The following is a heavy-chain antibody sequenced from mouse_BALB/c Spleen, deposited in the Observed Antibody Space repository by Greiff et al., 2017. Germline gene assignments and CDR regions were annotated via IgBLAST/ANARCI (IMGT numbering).Heavy chain of an antibody. CDR2: IDTSDRYT. CDR3: AREGVYDRYDVAYYGSYPFAY. D-gene: IGHD2-10*01. CDR1: GYTFTDYW. V-gene: IGHV1-69*01. Sequence: QVQLQQPGAELVMPGASVKMSCKASGYTFTDYWMHWVKQRPGQGLEWIGAIDTSDRYTSYNQKFKGMATLTVDKSPSTAYMQLSSLTSEDSAVYYCAREGVYDRYDVAYYGSYPFAYWGQGNLVTVSA. J-gene: IGHJ3*01.